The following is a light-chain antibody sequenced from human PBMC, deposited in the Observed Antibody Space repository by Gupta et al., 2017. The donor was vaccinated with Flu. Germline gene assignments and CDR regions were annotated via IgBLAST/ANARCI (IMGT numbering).Light chain of an antibody. V-gene: IGKV3-15*01. J-gene: IGKJ1*01. CDR3: QQYNNCPPWT. CDR2: GAS. Sequence: EIVMPQSPATLSVSPGERATLSCRASQSVSSNLAWYQQKPGQAPMLLIYGASTRATGIPARFSGSGSGTEFTLTISSLQSEDFAVYYCQQYNNCPPWTFGQGTKVEIK. CDR1: QSVSSN.